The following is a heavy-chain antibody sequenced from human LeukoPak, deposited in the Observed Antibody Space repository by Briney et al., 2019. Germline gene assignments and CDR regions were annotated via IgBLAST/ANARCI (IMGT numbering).Heavy chain of an antibody. D-gene: IGHD4-17*01. CDR3: ARDVGPLDYGLPFKRYYYYMDV. V-gene: IGHV4-61*02. CDR2: IYTSGST. CDR1: GGSISSGSYY. J-gene: IGHJ6*03. Sequence: PSETLSLTCTVSGGSISSGSYYWSWIRQPAGKELEWIGRIYTSGSTNYNPSLKSRVTISVDTSKNQFSLKLSSVTAADTAVYYCARDVGPLDYGLPFKRYYYYMDVWGKGTTVTISS.